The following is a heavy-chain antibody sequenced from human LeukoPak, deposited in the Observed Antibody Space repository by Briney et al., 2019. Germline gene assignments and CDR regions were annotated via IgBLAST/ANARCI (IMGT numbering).Heavy chain of an antibody. D-gene: IGHD1-26*01. Sequence: SVKVSCKASGGTFSSYAISWVRQAPGQGLEWMGGIIPIFGTANYAQKFQGRVTITTDESTSTAYMELSSLRSEDTAVYYCARAEYSGSDLGYFDYWGQGTLVTVSS. CDR3: ARAEYSGSDLGYFDY. V-gene: IGHV1-69*05. J-gene: IGHJ4*02. CDR2: IIPIFGTA. CDR1: GGTFSSYA.